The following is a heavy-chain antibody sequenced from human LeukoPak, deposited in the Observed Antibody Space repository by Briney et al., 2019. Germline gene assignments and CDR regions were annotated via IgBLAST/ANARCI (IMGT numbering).Heavy chain of an antibody. CDR3: ARATYCSSTSCYIRNDAFDI. Sequence: GASVKVSCKASGYTFSRYGISWVRQAPGQGLEWMGWISGHNGNTKSAQKVQGRVTMTTDTSTSTAYMELRSLRSDDTAVYYCARATYCSSTSCYIRNDAFDIWGQGTMVTVSS. CDR1: GYTFSRYG. D-gene: IGHD2-2*02. V-gene: IGHV1-18*01. J-gene: IGHJ3*02. CDR2: ISGHNGNT.